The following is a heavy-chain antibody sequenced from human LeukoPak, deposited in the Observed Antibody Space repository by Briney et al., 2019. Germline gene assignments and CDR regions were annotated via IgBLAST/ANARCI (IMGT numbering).Heavy chain of an antibody. CDR3: AREVDIVVVTAVNFDF. J-gene: IGHJ4*02. Sequence: SQTLSLTCAISGDSVSSNSAAWNWIRQSPSRGLQWLGRAYYRSTWHHDYAEFVKDRVTINPDTSKNQFSLHLNSVTPEDTAVYYCAREVDIVVVTAVNFDFWGQGTLVTVSS. D-gene: IGHD2-21*02. CDR2: AYYRSTWHH. V-gene: IGHV6-1*01. CDR1: GDSVSSNSAA.